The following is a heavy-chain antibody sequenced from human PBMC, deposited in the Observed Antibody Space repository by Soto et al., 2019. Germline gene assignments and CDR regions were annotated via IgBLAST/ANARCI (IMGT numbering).Heavy chain of an antibody. CDR2: IYYTGST. V-gene: IGHV4-39*01. CDR1: GGSIGSNNYY. CDR3: GRKTPVAGTE. J-gene: IGHJ4*02. Sequence: QLQLQESGPGLVRPSETLSLTCTVSGGSIGSNNYYWAWIRQPPGKGLEWIGSIYYTGSTYYNPSLSSRVSISVDTSKNQFSLNLNSGTAADTAQYYCGRKTPVAGTEWGQGTLVTV. D-gene: IGHD6-19*01.